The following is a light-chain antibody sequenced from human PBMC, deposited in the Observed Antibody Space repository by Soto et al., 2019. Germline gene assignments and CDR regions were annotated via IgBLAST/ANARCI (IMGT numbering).Light chain of an antibody. Sequence: EIVLTQSPATLSLSPGERATLSCRASQSVSRYLAWYQQKPGQAPRLLIHDASSRATGIPARFSGSGSGTDFTLTISSLEPKDFAVYYCQQRTNWPQLTFGGGTKVEIK. J-gene: IGKJ4*01. CDR1: QSVSRY. CDR2: DAS. V-gene: IGKV3-11*01. CDR3: QQRTNWPQLT.